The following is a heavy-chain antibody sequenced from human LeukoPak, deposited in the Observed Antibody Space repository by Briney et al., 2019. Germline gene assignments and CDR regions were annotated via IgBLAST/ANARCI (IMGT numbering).Heavy chain of an antibody. J-gene: IGHJ4*02. CDR1: GFTFSDYY. D-gene: IGHD6-19*01. V-gene: IGHV3-11*01. CDR2: ISSSGSTI. CDR3: ARDLGDSSAMDY. Sequence: GRSLRLSCAASGFTFSDYYMSWIRQAPGKGLEWVSYISSSGSTIYYADSVKGRFTISRDNAKNSLCLQMNSLRAEDTAVYYCARDLGDSSAMDYWGQGTLVTVSS.